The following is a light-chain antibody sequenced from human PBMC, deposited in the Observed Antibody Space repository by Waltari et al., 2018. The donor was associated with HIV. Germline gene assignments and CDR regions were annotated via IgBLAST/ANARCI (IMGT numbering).Light chain of an antibody. CDR1: QTIHTF. CDR3: QKSYTTATT. Sequence: DIQMTQSPSSLSASVGDRVTITCRASQTIHTFLEWYQQKPGKSPKLLISTASILQSGVPSRFSGSGSGTHFTLTISSLQPEDFVTYYCQKSYTTATTFGQGTRLEIK. CDR2: TAS. V-gene: IGKV1-39*01. J-gene: IGKJ5*01.